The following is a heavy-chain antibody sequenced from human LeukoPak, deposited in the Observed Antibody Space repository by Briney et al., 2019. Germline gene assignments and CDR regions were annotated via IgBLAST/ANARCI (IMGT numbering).Heavy chain of an antibody. Sequence: GGSLRLSCAASGFTFSSYGMHWVRQAPGKGLEWVSAISGSGGSTYYADSVRGRFTISRDNSKNTLYMQMNSLRAEDTAVYYCAKDHQSYCSSTSCYFDYWGQGTLVTVSS. CDR3: AKDHQSYCSSTSCYFDY. CDR2: ISGSGGST. J-gene: IGHJ4*02. CDR1: GFTFSSYG. D-gene: IGHD2-2*01. V-gene: IGHV3-23*01.